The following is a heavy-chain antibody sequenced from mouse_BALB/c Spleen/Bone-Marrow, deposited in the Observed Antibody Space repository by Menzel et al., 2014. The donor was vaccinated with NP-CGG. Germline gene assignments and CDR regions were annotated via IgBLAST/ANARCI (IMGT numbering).Heavy chain of an antibody. CDR1: GFTFSSYG. CDR2: INSDGGST. V-gene: IGHV5-6-3*01. J-gene: IGHJ3*01. D-gene: IGHD1-2*01. Sequence: EVQLVESGGGLVQPGGSLKLSCAASGFTFSSYGMSWVRQTPDKRLELVANINSDGGSTYYSDSVKGRFTISRDDAKNTLKLQMSSLKSEDTAMYYCSRGVDHYSWFAYWGQGTLVTVSA. CDR3: SRGVDHYSWFAY.